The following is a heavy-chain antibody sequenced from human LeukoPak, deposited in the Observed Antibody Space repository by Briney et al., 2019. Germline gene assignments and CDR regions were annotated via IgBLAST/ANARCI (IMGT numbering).Heavy chain of an antibody. CDR2: ISAYNGNT. J-gene: IGHJ6*03. CDR1: GYTFTGYY. CDR3: ARGPDEYYYYYYMDV. V-gene: IGHV1-18*04. Sequence: ASVKVSCKASGYTFTGYYMHWVRQAPGQGLEWMGWISAYNGNTNYAQKLQGRVAMTTDTSTSTAYMELRSLRSDDTAVYYCARGPDEYYYYYYMDVWGKGTTVTVSS.